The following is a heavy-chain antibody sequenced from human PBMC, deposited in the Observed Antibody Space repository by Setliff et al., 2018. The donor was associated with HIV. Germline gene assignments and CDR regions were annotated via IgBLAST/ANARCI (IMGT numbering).Heavy chain of an antibody. CDR2: INWNGVTT. CDR1: GFTFSSYG. V-gene: IGHV3-20*04. D-gene: IGHD6-19*01. Sequence: GGSLRLSCAASGFTFSSYGMHCVRQAPGKGLEWVSTINWNGVTTYYADSVKGRFTNSRDNAKNSLYLQMNSLRAEDTALYYCARDMYTGWYKNYYYEMDVWGQGTTVTVSS. J-gene: IGHJ6*02. CDR3: ARDMYTGWYKNYYYEMDV.